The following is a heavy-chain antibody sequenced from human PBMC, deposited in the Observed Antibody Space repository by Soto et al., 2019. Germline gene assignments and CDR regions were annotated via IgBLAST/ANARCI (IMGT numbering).Heavy chain of an antibody. CDR2: IYYSGST. CDR3: ARSRAGATFDY. CDR1: GGSISSYY. Sequence: PLETLSLTCTVSGGSISSYYWSWIRQPPGKGLEWIGYIYYSGSTNYNPSLKSRVTISVDTSKNQFSLKLSSVTAADTAVYYCARSRAGATFDYWGQGTLVTVSS. D-gene: IGHD1-26*01. J-gene: IGHJ4*02. V-gene: IGHV4-59*08.